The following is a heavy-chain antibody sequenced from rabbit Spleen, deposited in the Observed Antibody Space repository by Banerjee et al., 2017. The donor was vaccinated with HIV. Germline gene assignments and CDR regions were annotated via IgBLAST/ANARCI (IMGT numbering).Heavy chain of an antibody. Sequence: QSLEESGGDLVKPGASLTLTCTASGVSFSSNHYMCWVRQAPGKGLEWIACIEGGSSAFSYFASWAKGRFTISKTSSTTVTLQMTSLTAADTATYFCARYDIGPYTFNLWGPGTLVTVS. D-gene: IGHD3-3*01. CDR1: GVSFSSNHY. CDR3: ARYDIGPYTFNL. CDR2: IEGGSSAFS. V-gene: IGHV1S40*01. J-gene: IGHJ4*01.